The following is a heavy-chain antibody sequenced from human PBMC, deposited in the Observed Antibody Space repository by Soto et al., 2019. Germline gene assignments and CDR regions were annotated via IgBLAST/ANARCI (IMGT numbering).Heavy chain of an antibody. CDR2: IWYDGSNK. CDR1: GFTFSSYG. V-gene: IGHV3-33*01. CDR3: AGADWAGWFDP. Sequence: GGSLRLSCAASGFTFSSYGMHWVRQAPGKGLEWVAVIWYDGSNKYYADSVKGRFTISRDNSKNTLYLQMNSLRAEDTAVYYCAGADWAGWFDPWGQGTLVTVSS. J-gene: IGHJ5*02. D-gene: IGHD3-9*01.